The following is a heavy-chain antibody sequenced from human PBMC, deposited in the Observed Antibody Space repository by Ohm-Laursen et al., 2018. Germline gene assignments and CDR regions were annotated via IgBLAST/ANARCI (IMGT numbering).Heavy chain of an antibody. V-gene: IGHV4-34*01. D-gene: IGHD3-10*01. J-gene: IGHJ3*02. Sequence: GTLSLTCAVYGGSFSGYYWSWIRQPPGKGLEWIGEINHSGSTNYNPSLKSRVTISVDTSKNQFSQKRSSVTAADTAVYYCARRPRPGWGGSVRGIWGQGTMVTVSS. CDR2: INHSGST. CDR1: GGSFSGYY. CDR3: ARRPRPGWGGSVRGI.